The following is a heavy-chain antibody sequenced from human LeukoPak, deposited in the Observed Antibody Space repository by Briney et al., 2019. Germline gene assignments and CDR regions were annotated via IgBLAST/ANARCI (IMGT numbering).Heavy chain of an antibody. CDR3: AKGAGDYATPAGY. Sequence: GGSLRLSCSASGFSLSVYGMSWVRQAPGKGLEWVSYITMNSVRFYADSVKGRFTISRDNSKNTLYLQMNSLRAEDTAVYYCAKGAGDYATPAGYWGQGTLVTVSS. J-gene: IGHJ4*02. V-gene: IGHV3-48*01. CDR1: GFSLSVYG. D-gene: IGHD4-17*01. CDR2: ITMNSVR.